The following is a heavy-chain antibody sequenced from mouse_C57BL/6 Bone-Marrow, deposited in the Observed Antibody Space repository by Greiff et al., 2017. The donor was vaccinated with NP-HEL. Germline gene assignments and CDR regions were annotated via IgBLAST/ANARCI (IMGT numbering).Heavy chain of an antibody. D-gene: IGHD1-1*01. CDR1: GFTFSDYY. V-gene: IGHV5-12*01. CDR2: ISTGGGSP. CDR3: ARHGYGSSYGGYFDV. J-gene: IGHJ1*03. Sequence: EVKLVESGGGLVQPGGSLKLSCAASGFTFSDYYMYWVRQTPEKRLEWVAYISTGGGSPYYPDTVKGRFTISRDNAKNTLYLEMSRLKSEETAVYYCARHGYGSSYGGYFDVWGTGTTVTVSS.